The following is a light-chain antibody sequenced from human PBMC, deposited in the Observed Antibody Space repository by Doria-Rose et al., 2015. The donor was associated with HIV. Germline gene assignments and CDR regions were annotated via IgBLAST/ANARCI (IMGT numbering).Light chain of an antibody. Sequence: DIVMTQSPGTLSLSPGERATLSCRASQSFSSTYLAWYQQKPGQAPSLLIYDGSTRATGIPDRFSVSGSGTDFTLTINRLEPEDFALYYCHQYGTSWTFGQGTTVEI. CDR3: HQYGTSWT. J-gene: IGKJ1*01. V-gene: IGKV3-20*01. CDR1: QSFSSTY. CDR2: DGS.